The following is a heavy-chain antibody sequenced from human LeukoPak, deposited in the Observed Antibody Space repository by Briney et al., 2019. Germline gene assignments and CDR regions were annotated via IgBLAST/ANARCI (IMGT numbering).Heavy chain of an antibody. J-gene: IGHJ4*02. CDR2: FGTRSTSI. Sequence: GGSLRLSCAASGFTFSGYSMNWIRQAPGKGLEWVSSFGTRSTSIYHAGSVKGRFAISGDNAKNSLYLQMNSLRAEDTALYYCAREVSEGFDFWGQGTLVTVSS. D-gene: IGHD3-22*01. V-gene: IGHV3-21*01. CDR1: GFTFSGYS. CDR3: AREVSEGFDF.